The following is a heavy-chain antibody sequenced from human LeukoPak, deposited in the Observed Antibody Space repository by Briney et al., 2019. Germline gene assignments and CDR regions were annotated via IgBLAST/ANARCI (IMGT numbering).Heavy chain of an antibody. Sequence: PGRSLRLSCAASGFTFSSYGMHWVRQAPGKGLEWVAVISYDGNNKYYTDSVKGRFTISRDNSKNTLYVQMNSLRAEDTAVYYCAREFTDSSGWNDALDIWGQGTMVTVSS. V-gene: IGHV3-30*03. CDR1: GFTFSSYG. J-gene: IGHJ3*02. CDR2: ISYDGNNK. D-gene: IGHD6-19*01. CDR3: AREFTDSSGWNDALDI.